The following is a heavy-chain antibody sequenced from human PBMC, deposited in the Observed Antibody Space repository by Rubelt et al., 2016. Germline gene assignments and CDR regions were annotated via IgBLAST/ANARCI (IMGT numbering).Heavy chain of an antibody. CDR1: GSSFSTSW. V-gene: IGHV3-74*02. Sequence: EVQLVESGGGLVQPGGSLRLSCAASGSSFSTSWMHWVRQVPGKGLVWVSRINSDGSRTTYADSVKGRFTISRDNGRNMVVLQMNSLRVEDTAVYYCARHAFIVTTGSCWDYWGQGTLITVSS. J-gene: IGHJ4*02. D-gene: IGHD4-17*01. CDR2: INSDGSRT. CDR3: ARHAFIVTTGSCWDY.